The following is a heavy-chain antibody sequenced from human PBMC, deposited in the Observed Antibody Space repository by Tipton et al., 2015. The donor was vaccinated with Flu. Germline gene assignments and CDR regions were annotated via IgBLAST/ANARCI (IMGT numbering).Heavy chain of an antibody. D-gene: IGHD5/OR15-5a*01. CDR3: AKVIPELVSGLDP. J-gene: IGHJ5*02. Sequence: SLRLSCAASGFTFSRYDMSWVRQAPGKGLEWVASISGGGAIRYFADSVKGRFTISRDNSKNTLYLQMNILRAEDTAVYYCAKVIPELVSGLDPWGQGTLVSVSS. CDR2: ISGGGAIR. CDR1: GFTFSRYD. V-gene: IGHV3-23*01.